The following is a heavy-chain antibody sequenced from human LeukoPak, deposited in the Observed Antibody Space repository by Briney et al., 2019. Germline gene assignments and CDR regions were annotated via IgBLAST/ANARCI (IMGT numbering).Heavy chain of an antibody. Sequence: PGGSLRLSCAASGFTFSIYPMHWVRQAPGKGLEWVAIISYDGSNKYYADSVKGRFTISRDNSKNTLYLQMNSLRAEDTAVYYCARDHGGWYGGGYFYYMDVWGKGTTVTVSS. J-gene: IGHJ6*03. V-gene: IGHV3-30*04. CDR1: GFTFSIYP. D-gene: IGHD4-23*01. CDR2: ISYDGSNK. CDR3: ARDHGGWYGGGYFYYMDV.